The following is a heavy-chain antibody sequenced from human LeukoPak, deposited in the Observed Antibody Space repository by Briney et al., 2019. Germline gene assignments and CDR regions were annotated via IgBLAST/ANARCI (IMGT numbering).Heavy chain of an antibody. CDR3: ATVRTYTNFDY. CDR1: GFTFSGYW. CDR2: INQDGSQK. Sequence: QPGGSLRLSCAASGFTFSGYWMSWVRQAPGKGLEWVANINQDGSQKYYVDSVKGRFTISRDNAKNSLYLQMNNLRAEDTAVYYCATVRTYTNFDYWGQGTLVTVSS. V-gene: IGHV3-7*05. D-gene: IGHD5-18*01. J-gene: IGHJ4*02.